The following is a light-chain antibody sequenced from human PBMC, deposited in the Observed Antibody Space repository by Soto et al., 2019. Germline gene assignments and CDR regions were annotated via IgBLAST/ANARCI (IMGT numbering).Light chain of an antibody. V-gene: IGLV2-14*03. Sequence: QSVLTQPASVPGSPGQSITISCSGISTDVATSNFVSWYQHRPGKAPRLILYDVSHRPSGVSDRFSGSKSGDTASLTISGLQLEDEADYYCTSYRRGPLYVFGTGTKVTVL. J-gene: IGLJ1*01. CDR2: DVS. CDR1: STDVATSNF. CDR3: TSYRRGPLYV.